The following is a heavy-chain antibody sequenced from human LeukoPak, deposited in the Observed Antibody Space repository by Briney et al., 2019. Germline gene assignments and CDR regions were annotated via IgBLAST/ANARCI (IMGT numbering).Heavy chain of an antibody. CDR1: GYTFTGYY. V-gene: IGHV1-2*02. CDR3: ARASRAMTTVGSDFDY. CDR2: INPNSGGT. Sequence: ASVKVSCKASGYTFTGYYMHWVRQAPGQGLEWMGWINPNSGGTNYAQKFQGRVTMTRDTSISTAYMELSRLRSDDTAVYYCARASRAMTTVGSDFDYWGQGTLVTVSS. J-gene: IGHJ4*02. D-gene: IGHD4-17*01.